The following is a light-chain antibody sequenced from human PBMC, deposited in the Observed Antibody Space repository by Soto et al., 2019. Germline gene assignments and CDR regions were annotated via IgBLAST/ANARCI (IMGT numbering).Light chain of an antibody. CDR1: QSVSSY. Sequence: ILFAQCPSTLSLSPGERATLSCRASQSVSSYLAWYQQKPGQAPRLLIYGASSRATGIPDRFSGSGSGTDFTLTISRLEPEDFAIYYCHQRQSWPRTFGQGTKVDI. V-gene: IGKV3-11*01. CDR3: HQRQSWPRT. J-gene: IGKJ1*01. CDR2: GAS.